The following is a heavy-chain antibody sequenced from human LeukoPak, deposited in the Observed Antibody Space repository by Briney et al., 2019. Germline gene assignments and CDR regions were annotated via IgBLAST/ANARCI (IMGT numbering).Heavy chain of an antibody. CDR2: MNPNSGNT. J-gene: IGHJ4*02. V-gene: IGHV1-8*01. D-gene: IGHD3-10*01. CDR1: GYTFTSYD. CDR3: ANTTSGSGSYYKD. Sequence: ASVKVSCKASGYTFTSYDINWVRQATGQGLEWMGWMNPNSGNTGYAQKFQGRVTMTRNTSISTAYMELSSLRSEDTAVYYCANTTSGSGSYYKDWGQGTLVTVSS.